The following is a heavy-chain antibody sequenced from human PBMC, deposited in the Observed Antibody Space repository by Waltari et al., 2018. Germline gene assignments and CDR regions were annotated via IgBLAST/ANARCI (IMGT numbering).Heavy chain of an antibody. CDR3: ARGPYYDSSGYYSNWFDP. Sequence: EVQLVASGGGLIQPGGSLRLSCAASGFTVSSNYMSWVRQAPGKGLEWVSVIYSGGSTYYADSGKGRFTISRDNSKNTLYRQMNSRRAEDTAVYYCARGPYYDSSGYYSNWFDPWGQGTLVTVSS. D-gene: IGHD3-22*01. CDR2: IYSGGST. J-gene: IGHJ5*02. V-gene: IGHV3-53*01. CDR1: GFTVSSNY.